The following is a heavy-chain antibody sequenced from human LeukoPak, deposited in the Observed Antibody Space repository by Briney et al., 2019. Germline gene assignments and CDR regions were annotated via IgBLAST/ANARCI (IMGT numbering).Heavy chain of an antibody. V-gene: IGHV1-18*01. Sequence: ASVKVSCKASGYTFTSYGISWVRQAPGQGLEWMGWISAYNGNTNYAQKLQGRVTTTTDTSTSTAYMELRSLRSDDTAVYYCARDHSDYGDRVYFDYWGQGTLVTVSS. D-gene: IGHD4-17*01. CDR1: GYTFTSYG. CDR3: ARDHSDYGDRVYFDY. CDR2: ISAYNGNT. J-gene: IGHJ4*02.